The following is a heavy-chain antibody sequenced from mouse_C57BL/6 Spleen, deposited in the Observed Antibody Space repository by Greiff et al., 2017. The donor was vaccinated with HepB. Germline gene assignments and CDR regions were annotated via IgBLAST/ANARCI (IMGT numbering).Heavy chain of an antibody. Sequence: EVQLVESGGGLVQPGGSLKLSCAASGFTFSDYYMYWVRQTPEKRLEWVAYISNGGGSTYYPDTVKGRFTISRDNAKNTLYLQMSRLKSEDTAMYYCARRGNGYYPVFDYWGQGTTLTVSS. CDR2: ISNGGGST. V-gene: IGHV5-12*01. CDR1: GFTFSDYY. CDR3: ARRGNGYYPVFDY. J-gene: IGHJ2*01. D-gene: IGHD2-3*01.